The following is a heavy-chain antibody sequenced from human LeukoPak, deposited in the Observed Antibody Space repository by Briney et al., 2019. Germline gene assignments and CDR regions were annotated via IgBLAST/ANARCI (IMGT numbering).Heavy chain of an antibody. CDR1: GGSISSSNW. Sequence: SETLSLTCAVSGGSISSSNWWSWVRQPPGKGLEWIGEIYHSGSTNYNPSLKSRVTISVDKSKNQFSLKLSSVTAADTAVYYCARGIIVGATWRENYNCFDPWGQGTLVTVSS. CDR3: ARGIIVGATWRENYNCFDP. CDR2: IYHSGST. J-gene: IGHJ5*02. V-gene: IGHV4-4*02. D-gene: IGHD1-26*01.